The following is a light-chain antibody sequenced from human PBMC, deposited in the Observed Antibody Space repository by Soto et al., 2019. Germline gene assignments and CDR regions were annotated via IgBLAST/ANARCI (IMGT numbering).Light chain of an antibody. CDR2: GAS. J-gene: IGKJ4*01. CDR1: QSVNSN. Sequence: EIVMTPSPGTLSVSPGERATLSCRASQSVNSNLAWYQQKPGQAPRILIYGASTRATAIPARFSGSGSGTEFTLTISSLQSEDFAVYYCQQYNDWPRTFGGGTKVEIK. V-gene: IGKV3-15*01. CDR3: QQYNDWPRT.